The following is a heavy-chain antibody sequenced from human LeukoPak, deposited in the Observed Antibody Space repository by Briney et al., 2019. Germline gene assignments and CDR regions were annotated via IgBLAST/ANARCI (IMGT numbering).Heavy chain of an antibody. V-gene: IGHV4-31*03. CDR1: GGSISSGGYY. D-gene: IGHD3-16*01. CDR3: ARVGSYDYVNPATFDY. Sequence: PSQTLSLTCTVSGGSISSGGYYWSWIRQHPGKGLEWIGYICYSGSTYYNPSLKSRVTISVDTSKNQFSLKLSSVTAADTAVYYCARVGSYDYVNPATFDYWGQGTLVTVSS. CDR2: ICYSGST. J-gene: IGHJ4*02.